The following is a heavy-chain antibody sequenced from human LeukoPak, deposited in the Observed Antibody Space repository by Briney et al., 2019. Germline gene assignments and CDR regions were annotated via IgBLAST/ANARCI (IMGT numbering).Heavy chain of an antibody. D-gene: IGHD3-3*01. J-gene: IGHJ4*02. CDR2: ISSRSTSI. CDR3: ARDYIAYDPLDY. Sequence: GGSLRLSCAASGFTFSSYDMNWVRQAPGKGLEWVSSISSRSTSIYYADSVKGRFTISRDNAKNSLYLQMNSLRAEDTAVYWCARDYIAYDPLDYWGQGTLVTASS. CDR1: GFTFSSYD. V-gene: IGHV3-21*01.